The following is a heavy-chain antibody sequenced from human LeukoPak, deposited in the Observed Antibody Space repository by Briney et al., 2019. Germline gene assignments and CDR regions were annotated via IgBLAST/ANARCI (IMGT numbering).Heavy chain of an antibody. J-gene: IGHJ4*02. V-gene: IGHV4-34*01. CDR2: INHSGST. CDR1: GGSFSGYY. D-gene: IGHD4-17*01. Sequence: SETLSLTCAVYGGSFSGYYWSWIRQPPGKGLEWIGEINHSGSTNYNPSLKSRVTISVDTSKNQFSLKLSSVTAADTAVYYCAREGMRDYGDSVADYWGQGTLVTVSS. CDR3: AREGMRDYGDSVADY.